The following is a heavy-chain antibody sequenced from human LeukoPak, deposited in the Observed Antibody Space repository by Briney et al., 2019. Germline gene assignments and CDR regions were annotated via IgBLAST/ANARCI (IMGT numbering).Heavy chain of an antibody. V-gene: IGHV1-46*01. CDR2: INPSGGST. CDR1: GGTFSSYA. J-gene: IGHJ5*02. CDR3: ARVGSYSSSWVNWFDP. Sequence: GASVKVSCKASGGTFSSYAISWVRQAPGQGLEWMGIINPSGGSTSYAQKFQGRVTMTRDMSTSTVYMELSSLRSEDTAVYYCARVGSYSSSWVNWFDPWGQGTLVTVSS. D-gene: IGHD6-13*01.